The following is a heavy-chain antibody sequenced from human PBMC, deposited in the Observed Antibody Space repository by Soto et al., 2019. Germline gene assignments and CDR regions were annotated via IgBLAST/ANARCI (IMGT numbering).Heavy chain of an antibody. D-gene: IGHD2-15*01. V-gene: IGHV4-31*03. CDR3: ARDGYCSGGSCYYGENWFDP. J-gene: IGHJ5*02. CDR1: GGSISSGGYY. CDR2: IYYSGST. Sequence: SETLSLTCTVSGGSISSGGYYWSWIRQHPXKGLEWIGYIYYSGSTYYNPSLKSRVTISVDTSKNQFSLKLSSVTAADTAVYYCARDGYCSGGSCYYGENWFDPWGQGALVTVSS.